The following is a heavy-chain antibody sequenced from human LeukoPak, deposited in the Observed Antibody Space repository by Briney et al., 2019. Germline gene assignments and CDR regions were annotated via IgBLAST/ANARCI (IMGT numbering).Heavy chain of an antibody. CDR1: GGSISSGGYS. J-gene: IGHJ6*04. CDR2: IYHSGST. D-gene: IGHD1-7*01. Sequence: PSQILSLTCAVSGGSISSGGYSWSWIRQPPGKGLEWIGYIYHSGSTYYNPSLKSRVTISVDGSKNQFSLKLSSVTAADTAVYYCARGNSRYYYYGMDVWGKGTTVTVSS. CDR3: ARGNSRYYYYGMDV. V-gene: IGHV4-30-2*01.